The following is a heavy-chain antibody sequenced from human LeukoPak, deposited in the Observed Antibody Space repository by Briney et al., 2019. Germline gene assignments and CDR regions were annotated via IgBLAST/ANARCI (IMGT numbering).Heavy chain of an antibody. D-gene: IGHD6-13*01. Sequence: PGGTLRLSCAASGFTFSSYGMSWVRQAPGKGLEWVSAISGSGGSTYYADSVKGRFTISRDNSKNTLYLQMNSLRAEDTAVYYCAKARYSSSWTPSRLDYWGQGTLVTVSS. CDR3: AKARYSSSWTPSRLDY. CDR2: ISGSGGST. J-gene: IGHJ4*02. V-gene: IGHV3-23*01. CDR1: GFTFSSYG.